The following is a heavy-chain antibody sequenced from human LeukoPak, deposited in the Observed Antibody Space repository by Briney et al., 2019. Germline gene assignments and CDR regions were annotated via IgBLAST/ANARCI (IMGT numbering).Heavy chain of an antibody. V-gene: IGHV4-59*01. J-gene: IGHJ4*02. CDR3: ARVNQAVADHFDY. Sequence: KSSETLSLTCAVYGGSFSGYYWSWIRQPPGKGLEWIGYIYYSGSTNYNPSLKSRVTISVDTSKNQFSLKLYSVTAADTAVYYCARVNQAVADHFDYWGQGTLVTVSS. CDR2: IYYSGST. D-gene: IGHD6-19*01. CDR1: GGSFSGYY.